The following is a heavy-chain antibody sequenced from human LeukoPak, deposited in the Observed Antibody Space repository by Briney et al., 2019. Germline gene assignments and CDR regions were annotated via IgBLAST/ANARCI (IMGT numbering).Heavy chain of an antibody. CDR3: ARNPPRYFI. J-gene: IGHJ4*02. D-gene: IGHD1-26*01. CDR1: GFTYSSYW. V-gene: IGHV3-7*05. Sequence: GGSLRLFCAASGFTYSSYWVIWVRHARGEGLEWLANIQQDGSAKYYVDSVKGRFTISRDNAKNSLYLQMNSLRAEDTAVYYCARNPPRYFIWGQGTLVTVSS. CDR2: IQQDGSAK.